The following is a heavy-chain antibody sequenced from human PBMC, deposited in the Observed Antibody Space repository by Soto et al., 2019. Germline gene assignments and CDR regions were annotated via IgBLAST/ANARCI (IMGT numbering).Heavy chain of an antibody. CDR3: ARIPFAYYAMDV. V-gene: IGHV4-4*02. CDR1: SGSVSISNW. Sequence: PSETLSLTCAVSSGSVSISNWWSWGRRPPGKGLEFIGEISHSGSTNYNPSLKSRVTISVDKSKNQISLQLNSVTAADTAVYYCARIPFAYYAMDVWGQGTTVTVSS. D-gene: IGHD2-21*01. CDR2: ISHSGST. J-gene: IGHJ6*02.